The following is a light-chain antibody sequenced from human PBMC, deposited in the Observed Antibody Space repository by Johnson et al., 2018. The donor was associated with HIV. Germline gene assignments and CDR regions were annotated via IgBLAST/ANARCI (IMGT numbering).Light chain of an antibody. J-gene: IGLJ1*01. CDR3: GTWDSSLSAGRGV. CDR2: ENN. Sequence: QPVLTQPPSVSAAPGQKVTISCSGSSSSTGRNYASWYQQLPGTAPKLLIYENNKRPSGIPDRFSGSTSGTSATLGITGLQTGDEADYYCGTWDSSLSAGRGVFGTGTKVTVL. CDR1: SSSTGRNY. V-gene: IGLV1-51*02.